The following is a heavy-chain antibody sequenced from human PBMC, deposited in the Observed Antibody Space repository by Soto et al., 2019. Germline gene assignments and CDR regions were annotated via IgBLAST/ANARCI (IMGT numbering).Heavy chain of an antibody. V-gene: IGHV1-69*12. J-gene: IGHJ6*02. CDR1: GGTFSSYA. D-gene: IGHD2-2*01. CDR2: IIPIFGTA. Sequence: QVQLVQSGAEVKKPGSSVKVSCKASGGTFSSYAISWVRQAPGQGLEWMGGIIPIFGTANYAQKFQGRVTITADEATSTAYMELSSLRSEDTAVYYCARNGVLVPAAMRFESYYYYYGMDVWGQGTTVTVSS. CDR3: ARNGVLVPAAMRFESYYYYYGMDV.